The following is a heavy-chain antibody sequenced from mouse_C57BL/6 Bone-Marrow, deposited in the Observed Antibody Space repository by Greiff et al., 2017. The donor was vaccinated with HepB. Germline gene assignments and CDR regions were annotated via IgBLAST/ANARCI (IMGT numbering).Heavy chain of an antibody. CDR2: IDPENGDT. CDR1: GFNIKDDY. V-gene: IGHV14-4*01. J-gene: IGHJ2*01. CDR3: TTITTVVYFDY. Sequence: EVKLQESGAELVRPGASVKLSCTASGFNIKDDYMHWVKQRPEQGLEWIGWIDPENGDTEYASKFQGKATITADTSSNTAYLQLSSLTSEDTAVYYCTTITTVVYFDYWGQGTTLTVSS. D-gene: IGHD1-1*01.